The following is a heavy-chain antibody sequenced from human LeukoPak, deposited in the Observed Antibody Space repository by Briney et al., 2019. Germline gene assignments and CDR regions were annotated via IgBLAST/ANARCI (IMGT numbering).Heavy chain of an antibody. Sequence: SETLSLTCTVSGGSISSYYWSWIRQPPGKGLEWIGYIYYSGSTTYNPSLKSRVTVSVDTSKNQFSLKLSSVTAADTAVYYCARSAYSYGADAFDIWGQGTMVTVSS. CDR3: ARSAYSYGADAFDI. CDR2: IYYSGST. V-gene: IGHV4-59*01. CDR1: GGSISSYY. J-gene: IGHJ3*02. D-gene: IGHD5-18*01.